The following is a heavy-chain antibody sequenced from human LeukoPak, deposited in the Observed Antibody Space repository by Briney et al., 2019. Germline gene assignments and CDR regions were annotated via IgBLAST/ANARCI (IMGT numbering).Heavy chain of an antibody. Sequence: GGSLRLSCAASGFTVGNNYMNWVRQPPGKGLEWVSLIFSHGETSYADSVKGRFTISRNNSKNTLYLQMNVLRVEDTAVYYCARDPPAVSINTYAWGQGTLVTVSS. CDR3: ARDPPAVSINTYA. CDR2: IFSHGET. D-gene: IGHD2-8*01. V-gene: IGHV3-66*01. CDR1: GFTVGNNY. J-gene: IGHJ4*02.